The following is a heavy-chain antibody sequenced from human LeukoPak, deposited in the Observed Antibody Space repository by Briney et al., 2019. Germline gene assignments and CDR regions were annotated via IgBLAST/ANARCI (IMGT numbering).Heavy chain of an antibody. CDR1: GGSISSSIYY. D-gene: IGHD1-26*01. V-gene: IGHV4-39*07. CDR3: ARESSGSYYSYYYSGMDV. CDR2: VFYNGAT. J-gene: IGHJ6*02. Sequence: SETLSLTCIVSGGSISSSIYYWAWVRQPPGKGLEWIGTVFYNGATQYSPSLRSRVTISIDTSTNQFSLKLTSVTAADTALYYCARESSGSYYSYYYSGMDVWGQGTTVTVSS.